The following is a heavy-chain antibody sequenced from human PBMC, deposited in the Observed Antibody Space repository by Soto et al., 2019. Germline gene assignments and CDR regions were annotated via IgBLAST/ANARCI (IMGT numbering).Heavy chain of an antibody. CDR2: ISGSGGST. J-gene: IGHJ6*02. CDR1: GFTFSSYA. Sequence: EVQLLESGGGLAQPGGSLTLSCAASGFTFSSYAMSWVRQAPGKGLEWVSAISGSGGSTHYADSVKGRFTVSSDNSKNTLSLQMNSLRAEDTAVYYCAKVGGEQLGHYYYYGMDVWGQGTTVTVSS. V-gene: IGHV3-23*01. CDR3: AKVGGEQLGHYYYYGMDV. D-gene: IGHD6-6*01.